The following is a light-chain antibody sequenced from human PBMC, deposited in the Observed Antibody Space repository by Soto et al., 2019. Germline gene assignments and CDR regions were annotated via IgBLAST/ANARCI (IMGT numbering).Light chain of an antibody. CDR3: ASWDDSLSGWV. CDR1: SSNIGSTS. CDR2: WDS. J-gene: IGLJ3*02. Sequence: QAVVTQPPSASGTPGQRVSISCSGSSSNIGSTSIYWYQQLPGAAPNLLIYWDSQRPSGVPDRFSGSKSGTSASLAISGLRSEDEADYYCASWDDSLSGWVFGGGTKLTVL. V-gene: IGLV1-47*01.